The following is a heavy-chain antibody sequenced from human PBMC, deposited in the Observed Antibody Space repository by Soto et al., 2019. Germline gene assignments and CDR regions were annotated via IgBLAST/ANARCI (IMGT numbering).Heavy chain of an antibody. D-gene: IGHD1-1*01. V-gene: IGHV4-4*07. CDR1: GASISGFY. CDR3: VRDGTKTLRDWFDP. J-gene: IGHJ5*02. Sequence: ETLSLTCTVSGASISGFYWSWIRKSAGKGLEWIGRIYATGTTDYNPSLKSRVMMSVDTSKKQFSLKLRSVTAADTAVYYCVRDGTKTLRDWFDPWGQGISVTAPQ. CDR2: IYATGTT.